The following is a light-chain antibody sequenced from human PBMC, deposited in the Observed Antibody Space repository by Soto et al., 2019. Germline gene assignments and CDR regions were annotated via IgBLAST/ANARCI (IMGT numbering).Light chain of an antibody. CDR3: QQLRMYPST. V-gene: IGKV1-9*01. CDR2: AAS. CDR1: QDIAIY. Sequence: IQLTQSPSSLSASVGDRVTITCRASQDIAIYLAWYQQKPGEAPKLLIYAASTLYGGFPSRFSGSGSGTDFALTITSLQAEDFETYYCQQLRMYPSTFGGGTKVDIK. J-gene: IGKJ4*01.